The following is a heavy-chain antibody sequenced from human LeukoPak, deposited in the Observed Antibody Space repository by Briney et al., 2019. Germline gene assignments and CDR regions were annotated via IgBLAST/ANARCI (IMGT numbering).Heavy chain of an antibody. J-gene: IGHJ3*01. CDR3: ARLLDNDISGDPDTFDV. Sequence: SETLSLTCTVSGGSMSSYYWSWIRQPPGKGLEWIGYVSYTGRTKYNPYLQSRVTISIDTSKSQFSLKLTSVTSADTAVYSCARLLDNDISGDPDTFDVWGQGTTVIVSS. D-gene: IGHD3-22*01. CDR1: GGSMSSYY. CDR2: VSYTGRT. V-gene: IGHV4-59*01.